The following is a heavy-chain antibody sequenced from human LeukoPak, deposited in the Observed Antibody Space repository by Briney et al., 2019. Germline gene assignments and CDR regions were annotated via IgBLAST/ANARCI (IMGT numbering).Heavy chain of an antibody. CDR2: ISSSSSYI. CDR1: GFTFSSYS. Sequence: GGSLRLSCAASGFTFSSYSMNWVRQAPGKGLEWVSSISSSSSYIYYADSVKGRITISRDNAENTLYLQMNNLRPDDTAFYFCVKEGVEYSYSYGDYWGQGTLVTVSS. D-gene: IGHD3-16*01. V-gene: IGHV3-21*01. J-gene: IGHJ4*02. CDR3: VKEGVEYSYSYGDY.